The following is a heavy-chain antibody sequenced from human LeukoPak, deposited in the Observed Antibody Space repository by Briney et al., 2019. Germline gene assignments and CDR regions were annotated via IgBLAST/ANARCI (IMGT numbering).Heavy chain of an antibody. CDR1: GVSISSQY. Sequence: SSETLSLTCTVSGVSISSQYWSWIRQPPGKGLEWIGYIYHSGSTYYNPSLKSRVTISVDRSKNQFSLKLSSVTAADTAVYYCAREGYYGMDVWGQGTTVTVSS. V-gene: IGHV4-59*11. CDR2: IYHSGST. J-gene: IGHJ6*02. CDR3: AREGYYGMDV.